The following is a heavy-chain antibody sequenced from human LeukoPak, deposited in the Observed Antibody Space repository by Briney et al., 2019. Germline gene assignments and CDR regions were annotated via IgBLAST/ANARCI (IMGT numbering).Heavy chain of an antibody. V-gene: IGHV4-34*01. J-gene: IGHJ3*02. Sequence: SETLSLTCAVYGGSFSGYYWSWIRQPPGKGLEWIGEINHSGSTNYNPSLKSRVTISVDTSKNQFSLKLSSVTAADTAVYYCARDGASGWYFGGAFDIWDQGTMVTVSS. CDR1: GGSFSGYY. D-gene: IGHD6-19*01. CDR2: INHSGST. CDR3: ARDGASGWYFGGAFDI.